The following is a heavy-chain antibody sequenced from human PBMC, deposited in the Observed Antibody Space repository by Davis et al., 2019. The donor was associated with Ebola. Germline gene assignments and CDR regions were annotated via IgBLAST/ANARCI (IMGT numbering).Heavy chain of an antibody. CDR2: YYYTGST. CDR1: GAFVSSGGYS. D-gene: IGHD4-11*01. Sequence: SETLSLTCAVSGAFVSSGGYSWIWIRQPPGKGLEWIAYYYYTGSTYYSPSLRGRVTISVDPSTNLFSLKLTSVTAADTAVYYCARGETTVTSNWFDPWGQGTLVTVSS. J-gene: IGHJ5*02. V-gene: IGHV4-30-4*07. CDR3: ARGETTVTSNWFDP.